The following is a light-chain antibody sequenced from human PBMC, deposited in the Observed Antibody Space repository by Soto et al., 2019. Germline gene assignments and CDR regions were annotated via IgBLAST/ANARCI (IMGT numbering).Light chain of an antibody. CDR3: QQYGSSPT. V-gene: IGKV3-20*01. CDR2: GAS. CDR1: QTMTRAY. Sequence: EIVLTQSPVTLSLSQGERATLSCRASQTMTRAYLAWYQQKPGQAPRLLIYGASSRATGIPDRFSGSGSGTDFTLTISRLEPEDFAVYYCQQYGSSPTFGQGTRLENK. J-gene: IGKJ5*01.